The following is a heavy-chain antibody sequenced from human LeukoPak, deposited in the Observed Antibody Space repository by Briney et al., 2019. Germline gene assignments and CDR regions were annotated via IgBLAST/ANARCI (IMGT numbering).Heavy chain of an antibody. CDR2: IGGGGEST. CDR3: AKAQNYYYDSSGYSELSY. Sequence: GGSLRLSCAASGFTFSSYAMSWVRQAPGKGLEWVSTIGGGGESTYYADSVKGRFTISRDNSKNTLYLQMNSLRAEDTAVYYCAKAQNYYYDSSGYSELSYWGQGTLVTVSS. J-gene: IGHJ4*02. D-gene: IGHD3-22*01. CDR1: GFTFSSYA. V-gene: IGHV3-23*01.